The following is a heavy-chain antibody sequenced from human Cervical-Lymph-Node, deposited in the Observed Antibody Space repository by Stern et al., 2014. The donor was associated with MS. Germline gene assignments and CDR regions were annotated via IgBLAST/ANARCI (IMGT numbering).Heavy chain of an antibody. CDR1: GLTFRKYG. D-gene: IGHD1-26*01. J-gene: IGHJ5*02. Sequence: EVKLVEAGGGLVQPGRSLRISCTTSGLTFRKYGMNWFRPTPGKGLQWEGFIRSEIYGGTAEYAAFVKDRFIISRDDSKNITYLQMNSLKNEDTAVYYCTVGVWNLWGQGTLVTVSS. V-gene: IGHV3-49*03. CDR2: IRSEIYGGTA. CDR3: TVGVWNL.